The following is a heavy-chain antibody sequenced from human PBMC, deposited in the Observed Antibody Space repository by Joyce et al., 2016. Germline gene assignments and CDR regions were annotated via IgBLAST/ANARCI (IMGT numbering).Heavy chain of an antibody. J-gene: IGHJ5*02. CDR1: TSYG. Sequence: TSYGISWVRQAPGKGLEWLGCISAYNGNTNYAQNLQGRVTMTTDTSTRTAYMELRGLRSDDTAVYYCSREAYDCSGGSCYSSWFDPWGQGTLVTVSS. D-gene: IGHD2-15*01. CDR2: ISAYNGNT. CDR3: SREAYDCSGGSCYSSWFDP. V-gene: IGHV1-18*01.